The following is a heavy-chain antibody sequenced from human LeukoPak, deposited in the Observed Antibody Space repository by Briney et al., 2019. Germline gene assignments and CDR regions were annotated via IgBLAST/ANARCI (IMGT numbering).Heavy chain of an antibody. CDR2: TYYTSKWYN. D-gene: IGHD3-10*01. CDR3: AREGWFGEPPSHWFDP. V-gene: IGHV6-1*01. Sequence: SQTLSLTCALSGDSVSSKSATWNWIWQSPSRGLEWLGRTYYTSKWYNDYAVSVKSRITINPDTSKNQFSLQLNSVTPEDTAVYYCAREGWFGEPPSHWFDPWGQGTLVTVSS. J-gene: IGHJ5*02. CDR1: GDSVSSKSAT.